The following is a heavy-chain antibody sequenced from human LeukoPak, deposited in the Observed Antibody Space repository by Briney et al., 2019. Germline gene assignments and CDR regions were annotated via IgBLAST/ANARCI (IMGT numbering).Heavy chain of an antibody. CDR2: ISSSGST. J-gene: IGHJ4*02. D-gene: IGHD4-11*01. CDR1: GGSISHNC. CDR3: ARHLRKETYSYYFDF. V-gene: IGHV4-59*08. Sequence: SETLSRTCPVSGGSISHNCWSWIRQPPGKGLERIGYISSSGSTNYNPSLQSRVTMSVDTSKNQFSLNLSSVTAADTALYYCARHLRKETYSYYFDFWGQGTLVTVSS.